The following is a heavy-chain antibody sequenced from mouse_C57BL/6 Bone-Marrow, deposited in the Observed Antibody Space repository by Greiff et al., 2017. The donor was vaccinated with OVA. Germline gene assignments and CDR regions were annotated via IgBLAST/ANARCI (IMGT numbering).Heavy chain of an antibody. V-gene: IGHV1-50*01. D-gene: IGHD1-1*01. CDR2: IAPSDSYT. J-gene: IGHJ1*03. CDR1: GYTFTSYW. CDR3: ARRAYYYGSSYWYFDV. Sequence: QVQLQQPGAELVQPGASVKLSCKASGYTFTSYWMQWVKPRPGQGLEWIGEIAPSDSYTNYNQKFKGKATLTVDTSSSTAYMQLSSLTSEDSAVYYCARRAYYYGSSYWYFDVWGTGTTVTVSS.